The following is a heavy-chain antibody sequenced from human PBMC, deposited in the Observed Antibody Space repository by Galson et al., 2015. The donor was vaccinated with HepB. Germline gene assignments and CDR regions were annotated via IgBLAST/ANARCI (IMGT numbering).Heavy chain of an antibody. CDR3: ARDSSPYSSGWDYWSLDR. J-gene: IGHJ2*01. CDR2: ISYDGTIK. D-gene: IGHD6-19*01. V-gene: IGHV3-30*04. CDR1: EFTFSRYA. Sequence: SLRLSCAASEFTFSRYAVHWVRQAPGKGLQWVAVISYDGTIKYYADSVKGRFTISRDNPKNALYLQMNSLRAEDTAVYFCARDSSPYSSGWDYWSLDRWGRGTLVTVSS.